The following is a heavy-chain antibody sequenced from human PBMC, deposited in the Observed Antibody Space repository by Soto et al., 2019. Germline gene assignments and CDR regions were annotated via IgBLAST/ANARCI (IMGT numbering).Heavy chain of an antibody. CDR1: GYAFSIYS. J-gene: IGHJ4*02. D-gene: IGHD2-8*01. Sequence: GVSVNVSWKAAGYAFSIYSMHWGRQAPGQRLEWMAWINAGNGNTKYSQKFQGRVTLTRDTSAGTAYMDLSSLRSEDTAVYYCARDRCTNGVCFETNYFDYWGQGTLVTVSS. V-gene: IGHV1-3*01. CDR2: INAGNGNT. CDR3: ARDRCTNGVCFETNYFDY.